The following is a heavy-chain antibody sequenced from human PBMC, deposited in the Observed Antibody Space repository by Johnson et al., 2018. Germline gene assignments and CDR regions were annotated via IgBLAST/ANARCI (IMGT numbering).Heavy chain of an antibody. CDR1: GFNFSNYA. V-gene: IGHV3-43D*03. D-gene: IGHD3-22*01. CDR2: ISRDGGST. Sequence: VQLVQSGGDLVQPGGSLRLSCTASGFNFSNYAMHWVRQAPGKGLEWVSLISRDGGSTYYADSVKGRFTISSDNSKNSLYLQMNSLRVEDTALYYCAKGDYYDSSGTSYDAFDIWGQGTMVTVSS. CDR3: AKGDYYDSSGTSYDAFDI. J-gene: IGHJ3*02.